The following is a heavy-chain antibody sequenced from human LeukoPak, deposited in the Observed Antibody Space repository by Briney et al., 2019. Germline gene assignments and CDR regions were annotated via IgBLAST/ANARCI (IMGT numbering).Heavy chain of an antibody. Sequence: GGSLRLSCAASGFTVSSNYMSWVRQAPGKGLEWVSVIYNGGSTYYADSVKGRFTISRDNSKNTLYLQMSSLRAEDMAVYYCARDSGSYVPADDYWGQGTLVTVSS. CDR3: ARDSGSYVPADDY. CDR2: IYNGGST. V-gene: IGHV3-66*02. J-gene: IGHJ4*02. CDR1: GFTVSSNY. D-gene: IGHD1-26*01.